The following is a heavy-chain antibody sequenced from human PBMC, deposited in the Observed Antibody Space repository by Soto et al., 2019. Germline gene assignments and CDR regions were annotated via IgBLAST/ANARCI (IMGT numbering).Heavy chain of an antibody. Sequence: SETLSLTCSVSGGSINSSSYFWGWVRQPPGKGLEWIGSIYYSGSTHYNPSLRSRVTISVDTSKNQFSLKLSSVTAADTAVFYCARHYSSGSRNWFDPWGQGTLV. CDR3: ARHYSSGSRNWFDP. J-gene: IGHJ5*02. D-gene: IGHD6-19*01. CDR2: IYYSGST. CDR1: GGSINSSSYF. V-gene: IGHV4-39*01.